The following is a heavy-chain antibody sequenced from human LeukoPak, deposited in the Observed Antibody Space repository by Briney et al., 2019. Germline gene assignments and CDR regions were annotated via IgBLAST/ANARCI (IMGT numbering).Heavy chain of an antibody. D-gene: IGHD1-1*01. CDR1: GFTFSTYW. J-gene: IGHJ4*02. Sequence: PGGSLRLSCAASGFTFSTYWMHWVRQVPGKELVWVSRINSDGSRTTYADSVKGRFTISRDNAKNSLYLQMNSLRDEDTAVYYCARSGNYDCWGQGTLVTVSS. CDR3: ARSGNYDC. CDR2: INSDGSRT. V-gene: IGHV3-74*01.